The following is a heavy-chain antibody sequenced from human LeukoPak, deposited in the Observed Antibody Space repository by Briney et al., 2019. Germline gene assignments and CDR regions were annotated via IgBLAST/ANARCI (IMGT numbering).Heavy chain of an antibody. D-gene: IGHD1-26*01. CDR2: IIPIFGTA. V-gene: IGHV1-69*01. Sequence: ASVKVSCKAAGGTFSSYAISWVRQAPGQGLEGMGGIIPIFGTANYAQKFQGRVTITADESTSTAYMELSSLGSEDTAVYYCARATTRDPFIYSGTIQDYYYMDVWGKGPRSPSP. CDR3: ARATTRDPFIYSGTIQDYYYMDV. CDR1: GGTFSSYA. J-gene: IGHJ6*03.